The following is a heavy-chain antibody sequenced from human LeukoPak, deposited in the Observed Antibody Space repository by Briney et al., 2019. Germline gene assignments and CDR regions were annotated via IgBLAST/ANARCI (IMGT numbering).Heavy chain of an antibody. D-gene: IGHD3-10*01. Sequence: GGSLRLSCAASGFTFSSYWMHWVRQAPGKGLVWVSVINNDGSGTNYADSVKGRSTISRDNAKNTLYLQMTSLGAEDTAVYYCVRGGFGHAMDVWGQGTTVTVSS. CDR3: VRGGFGHAMDV. J-gene: IGHJ6*02. CDR2: INNDGSGT. V-gene: IGHV3-74*01. CDR1: GFTFSSYW.